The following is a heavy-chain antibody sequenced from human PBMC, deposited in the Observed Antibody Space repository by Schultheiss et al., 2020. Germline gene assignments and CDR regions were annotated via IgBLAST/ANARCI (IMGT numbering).Heavy chain of an antibody. D-gene: IGHD5-24*01. Sequence: SETLSLTCAVSGYSISSGYYWSWIRQHPGKGLEWIAYFSYTGSTYYNPSLKSRVTISVDTSKNHFSLRLSSVTAADTAVYYCVRDRRNGYNHEAFDYWGQGTLVTVSS. CDR3: VRDRRNGYNHEAFDY. CDR2: FSYTGST. CDR1: GYSISSGYY. J-gene: IGHJ4*02. V-gene: IGHV4-31*11.